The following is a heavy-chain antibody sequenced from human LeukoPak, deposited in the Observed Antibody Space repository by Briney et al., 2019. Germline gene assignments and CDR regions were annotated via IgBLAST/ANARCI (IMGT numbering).Heavy chain of an antibody. D-gene: IGHD5-12*01. V-gene: IGHV1-24*01. CDR3: ATAYGRLVATISPLDY. CDR1: GYTVTSYY. J-gene: IGHJ4*02. CDR2: FDPEDGET. Sequence: ATVKVSCKASGYTVTSYYMHWVRQAPGQGLEWMGGFDPEDGETIYAQKFQGRVTMTEDTSTDTAYMELSSLRSEDTAVYYCATAYGRLVATISPLDYWGQGTLVTVSS.